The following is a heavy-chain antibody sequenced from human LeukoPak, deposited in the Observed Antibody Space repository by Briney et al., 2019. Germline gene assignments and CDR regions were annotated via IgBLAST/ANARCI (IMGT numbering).Heavy chain of an antibody. Sequence: ASVKVSCKASGGTFSSYAISWVRQAPGQGLEWMGGIIPIFGTANYAQKFQGRVTITADESTSTAYMELSSLRSEDTAVYYCAREQHYYDILTGYYTDYYYMDVWGKGTTVTISS. CDR2: IIPIFGTA. D-gene: IGHD3-9*01. CDR1: GGTFSSYA. V-gene: IGHV1-69*13. J-gene: IGHJ6*03. CDR3: AREQHYYDILTGYYTDYYYMDV.